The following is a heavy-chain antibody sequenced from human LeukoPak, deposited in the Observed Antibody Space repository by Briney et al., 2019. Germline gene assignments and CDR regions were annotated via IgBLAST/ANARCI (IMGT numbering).Heavy chain of an antibody. J-gene: IGHJ5*02. CDR2: IYPGASDT. V-gene: IGHV5-51*01. CDR1: GYSFTSYW. CDR3: ARTKYSSGWTRSNWFDP. D-gene: IGHD6-19*01. Sequence: GESLKISCKGSGYSFTSYWIGWVRQMPGKGLEWMGIIYPGASDTRYSPSFQGQVTISADKSISTAYLQWSSLKASDTAMYYCARTKYSSGWTRSNWFDPWGQGTLVTVSS.